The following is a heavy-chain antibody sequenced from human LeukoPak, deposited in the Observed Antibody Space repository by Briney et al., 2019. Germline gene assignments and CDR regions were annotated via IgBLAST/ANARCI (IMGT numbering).Heavy chain of an antibody. J-gene: IGHJ4*02. CDR3: ARDLYAPWGDGSSSTGY. CDR2: INTNTGNP. CDR1: GYTFTGYY. D-gene: IGHD2-2*01. Sequence: ASVKVSCKASGYTFTGYYMHWVRQAPGQGLEWMGWINTNTGNPTYAQGFTGRFVFSLDTSVSTAYLQISSLKAEDTAVYYCARDLYAPWGDGSSSTGYWGQGTLVTVSS. V-gene: IGHV7-4-1*02.